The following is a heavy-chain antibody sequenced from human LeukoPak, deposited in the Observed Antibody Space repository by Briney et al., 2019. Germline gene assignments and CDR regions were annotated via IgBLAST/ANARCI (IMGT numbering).Heavy chain of an antibody. V-gene: IGHV1-69*13. Sequence: ASVTVSCKASGGTFSSYAISWVRQAAGQGLEWMGGIIPFFGTANYAQKFQGRVTITADESTSTAYMELSSLRSEDTAVYYCARQMGVPYYDSSGYIFDYWGQGTLVTVSS. J-gene: IGHJ4*02. CDR2: IIPFFGTA. D-gene: IGHD3-22*01. CDR1: GGTFSSYA. CDR3: ARQMGVPYYDSSGYIFDY.